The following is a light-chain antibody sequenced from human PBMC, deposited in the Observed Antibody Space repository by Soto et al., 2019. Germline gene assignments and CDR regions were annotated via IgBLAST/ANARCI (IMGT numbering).Light chain of an antibody. J-gene: IGKJ2*01. V-gene: IGKV1-39*01. Sequence: DIQMTQSPSSLSASVGDRVTITCRASQSMNTYLNWYQQKLGKAPKVLIYAASSLTSGVPSRFSGSGSETDFTLTISSLQPEDFATYYCQQSYITPYTFGQGTKLEIK. CDR2: AAS. CDR3: QQSYITPYT. CDR1: QSMNTY.